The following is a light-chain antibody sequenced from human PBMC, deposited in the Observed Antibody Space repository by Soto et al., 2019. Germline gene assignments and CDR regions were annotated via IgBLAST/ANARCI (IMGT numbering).Light chain of an antibody. J-gene: IGKJ1*01. Sequence: ENVLTQSLDILYVYPGEGATLSCRASQSVTTGYLAWYQQKPGQAPRLLIYGTSSRATGVPDRFRASGSATDFTLTITRLEPEDFAVYYCQQFGDSLWTFGQGTRVEIK. CDR1: QSVTTGY. CDR3: QQFGDSLWT. CDR2: GTS. V-gene: IGKV3-20*01.